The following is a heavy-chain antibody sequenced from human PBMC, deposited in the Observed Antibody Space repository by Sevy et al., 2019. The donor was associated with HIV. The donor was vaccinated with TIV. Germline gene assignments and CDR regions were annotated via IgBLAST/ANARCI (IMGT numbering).Heavy chain of an antibody. CDR1: SASFSAYY. CDR3: ARYDLVVGGGSNWCDP. CDR2: DSTSGST. J-gene: IGHJ5*02. V-gene: IGHV4-4*07. D-gene: IGHD3-3*01. Sequence: SETLSLTCTVSSASFSAYYWSWIRQPTGKGLEWIGRDSTSGSTNCNPSLKGRVTMSLDMPKNHFSLKLSSVTAADTAEYYCARYDLVVGGGSNWCDPWGQGALVTVSS.